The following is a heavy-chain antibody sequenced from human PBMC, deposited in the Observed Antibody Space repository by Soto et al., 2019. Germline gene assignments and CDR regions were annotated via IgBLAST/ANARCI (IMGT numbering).Heavy chain of an antibody. CDR1: GYTFTSYG. V-gene: IGHV1-18*01. D-gene: IGHD6-19*01. Sequence: QVQLVQSGAEVKKPGASVKVSCKASGYTFTSYGISWVRQAPGQGLEWMGWISAYNGNTNYAQKLQGRVTMTTDTATSTAYMERRSLRSDDTSVYYCARGVRTYSSCWYLVYWCQGTLVTVSS. CDR2: ISAYNGNT. CDR3: ARGVRTYSSCWYLVY. J-gene: IGHJ4*02.